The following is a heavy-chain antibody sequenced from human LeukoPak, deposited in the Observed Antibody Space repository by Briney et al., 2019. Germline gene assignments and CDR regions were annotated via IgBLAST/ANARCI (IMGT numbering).Heavy chain of an antibody. CDR1: GYTFTKYG. Sequence: GASVKVSCKASGYTFTKYGLTWVRQAPGQGLEWMGWISTDNADTYYAQNYQGRVTMTIDTSTSTAYMELRSLRSEDTAVYYCASIYSSGWSGWGQGTLVTVSS. CDR2: ISTDNADT. V-gene: IGHV1-18*01. CDR3: ASIYSSGWSG. D-gene: IGHD6-19*01. J-gene: IGHJ4*02.